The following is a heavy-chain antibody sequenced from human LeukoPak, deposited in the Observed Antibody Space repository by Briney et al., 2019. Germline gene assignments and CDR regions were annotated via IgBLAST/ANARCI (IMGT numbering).Heavy chain of an antibody. J-gene: IGHJ6*03. CDR1: GGSFSGYY. CDR2: INHSGST. CDR3: ARGSYYDSSGYYYYYYYMDV. D-gene: IGHD3-22*01. V-gene: IGHV4-34*01. Sequence: PSETLSLTCAVDGGSFSGYYWSWIRQPPGKGLEWIGEINHSGSTNYNPSLKSRVTISVDTSKNRFSLKLSSVTAADTAVYYCARGSYYDSSGYYYYYYYMDVWGKGTTVTVSS.